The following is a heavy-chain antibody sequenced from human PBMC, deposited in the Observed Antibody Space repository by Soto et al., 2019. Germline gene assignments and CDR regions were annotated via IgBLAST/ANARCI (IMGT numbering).Heavy chain of an antibody. V-gene: IGHV1-69*12. CDR1: GGTFSSYA. J-gene: IGHJ4*02. Sequence: QVQLVQSGAEVKKPGSSVKVSCKASGGTFSSYAISWVRQAPGQGLEWRGGIIPIFGTANYAEKFQGRVTITADESTSTTDMERSSRRAEDTAVYGCASSGSYGRWGYFDYWGQGALVTGAS. CDR2: IIPIFGTA. D-gene: IGHD1-26*01. CDR3: ASSGSYGRWGYFDY.